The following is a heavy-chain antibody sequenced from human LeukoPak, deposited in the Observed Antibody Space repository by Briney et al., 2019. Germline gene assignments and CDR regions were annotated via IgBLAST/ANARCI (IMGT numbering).Heavy chain of an antibody. CDR3: ARYDFILISYFDL. CDR2: IYSNGTT. D-gene: IGHD3-3*01. CDR1: GFTVSNNY. V-gene: IGHV3-53*01. Sequence: GGSLRLSCAASGFTVSNNYMSWVRQAPGKKLEWVSDIYSNGTTFYADSVKGRFTISRDNSKNTLYLQMNSLRAEDTAVYHCARYDFILISYFDLWGRGALVTVSS. J-gene: IGHJ2*01.